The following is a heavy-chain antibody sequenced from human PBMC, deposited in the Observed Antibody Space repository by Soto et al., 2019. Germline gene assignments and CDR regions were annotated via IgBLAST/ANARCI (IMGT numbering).Heavy chain of an antibody. J-gene: IGHJ4*02. CDR3: ARNAASGLDY. CDR2: INPTVGST. D-gene: IGHD6-25*01. V-gene: IGHV1-46*01. CDR1: GYTFVNYY. Sequence: QVQLVQSEAEVKKPGASVKLSCKASGYTFVNYYVHWVRQALGQGLEWMGFINPTVGSTSYAQKFQGRFTMTRDTSTRTVYMELRSLRSEDTALYYCARNAASGLDYWGQGTLVTVSS.